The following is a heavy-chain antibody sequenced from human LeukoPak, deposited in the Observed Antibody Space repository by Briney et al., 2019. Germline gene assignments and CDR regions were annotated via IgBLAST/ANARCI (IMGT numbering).Heavy chain of an antibody. J-gene: IGHJ3*02. CDR1: GGSFSGYY. V-gene: IGHV4-34*01. CDR2: INHSGST. D-gene: IGHD3-3*01. Sequence: SETLSLTCAVYGGSFSGYYWSWIRQPPGKGLEWIGEINHSGSTNYNPSLKSRVTISVDTSKNQFSLKLSSVTAADTAVYYCAISYDFWSGYYNSPDAFDIWGQGTMVTVSS. CDR3: AISYDFWSGYYNSPDAFDI.